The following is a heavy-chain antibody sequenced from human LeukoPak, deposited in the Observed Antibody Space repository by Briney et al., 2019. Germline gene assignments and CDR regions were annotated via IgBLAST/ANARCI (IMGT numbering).Heavy chain of an antibody. CDR2: ISGSGGST. CDR1: GFTFSSYA. J-gene: IGHJ4*02. Sequence: GGSLRLSFAASGFTFSSYAMSWVRQAPGKGLEWVSAISGSGGSTYYADAVKGRFTISRDNSNTTLYLQMNSLRAEDKAVYYCAKGTGVYYDSSGYYEAGDYWGQGTLVTVSS. D-gene: IGHD3-22*01. CDR3: AKGTGVYYDSSGYYEAGDY. V-gene: IGHV3-23*01.